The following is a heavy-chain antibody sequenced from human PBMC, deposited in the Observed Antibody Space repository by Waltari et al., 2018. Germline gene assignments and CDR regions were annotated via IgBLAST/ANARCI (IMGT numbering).Heavy chain of an antibody. V-gene: IGHV1-69*06. CDR3: ARGGRYSGSYRNAFDI. J-gene: IGHJ3*02. CDR2: SIPIFGTA. D-gene: IGHD1-26*01. Sequence: QVQLVQSGAEVKKPGASVKVSCKASGYTFSSYAISWVQQAPGQGLEWMGGSIPIFGTANYAQKFQGRVTITADKSTSTAYMELSSLRSEDTAVYYCARGGRYSGSYRNAFDIWGQGTMVTVSS. CDR1: GYTFSSYA.